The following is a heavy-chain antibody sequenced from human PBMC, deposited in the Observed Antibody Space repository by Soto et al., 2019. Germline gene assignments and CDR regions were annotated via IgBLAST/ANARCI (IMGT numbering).Heavy chain of an antibody. CDR1: GFTFSSYG. J-gene: IGHJ4*02. V-gene: IGHV3-33*01. D-gene: IGHD6-6*01. CDR2: IWYDGSNK. CDR3: ASSYSSSSGPFDY. Sequence: GGSLRLSCAASGFTFSSYGMHWVRQAPGKGLEWVAVIWYDGSNKYYADSVKGRFTISRDNSKNTLYLQMNSLRAEDTAVYYCASSYSSSSGPFDYWGQGTLVTVSS.